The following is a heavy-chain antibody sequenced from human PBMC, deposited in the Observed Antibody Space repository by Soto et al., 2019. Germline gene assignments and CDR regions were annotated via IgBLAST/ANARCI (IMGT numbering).Heavy chain of an antibody. CDR1: GYTFTSYG. CDR2: ISAYNGNT. J-gene: IGHJ3*02. V-gene: IGHV1-18*01. Sequence: ASVKVSCKASGYTFTSYGISWVRQAPGQGLEWMGWISAYNGNTNYAQKLQGRVTMTTDTSTSTAYMELRSLRSDDTAVYYCARELHIGWELLRNDAFDIWGQGTMVTVSS. CDR3: ARELHIGWELLRNDAFDI. D-gene: IGHD1-26*01.